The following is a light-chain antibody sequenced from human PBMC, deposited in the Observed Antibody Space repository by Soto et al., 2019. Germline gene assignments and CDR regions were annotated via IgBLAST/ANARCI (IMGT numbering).Light chain of an antibody. Sequence: EIVMTQSPGTLSVSPGERANLSCRASQSVRSNVAWYQQKPGQAPRLLIYGASTRATGIPARFSGSGSGTELTLTISSLQSEDVAVYYCQQYNDWPGTFGQGTTLEVK. CDR3: QQYNDWPGT. V-gene: IGKV3-15*01. CDR1: QSVRSN. J-gene: IGKJ2*01. CDR2: GAS.